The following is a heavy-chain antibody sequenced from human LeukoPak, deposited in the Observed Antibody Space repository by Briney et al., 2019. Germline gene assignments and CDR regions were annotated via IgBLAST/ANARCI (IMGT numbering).Heavy chain of an antibody. V-gene: IGHV3-13*01. D-gene: IGHD6-13*01. J-gene: IGHJ5*02. CDR2: IGTAGDT. CDR1: GFSFRSYD. CDR3: AKGGDSNTWSDWFDL. Sequence: GGSLRLSCAASGFSFRSYDMHWVRQATGKGLEWVSGIGTAGDTYYPGSVKGRFTISRENAKNSLYLQMNSLRAGDTAVYYCAKGGDSNTWSDWFDLWGKGTLVTVSS.